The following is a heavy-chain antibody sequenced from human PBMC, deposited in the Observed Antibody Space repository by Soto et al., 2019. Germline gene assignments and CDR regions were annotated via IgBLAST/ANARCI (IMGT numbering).Heavy chain of an antibody. CDR2: ISHSGSST. D-gene: IGHD3-10*01. V-gene: IGHV3-23*01. CDR1: VVTFSNYA. Sequence: EVQFLESGGGLVQPGGSLRLSCAASVVTFSNYAMNWVRQAPGKGLEWVSGISHSGSSTYYADSVKGRFTISRDNSKNTLFLQMNSLTAEDTAVYYCAKGSWVHHGSEGGNWLDPWGQGTLVTVSS. CDR3: AKGSWVHHGSEGGNWLDP. J-gene: IGHJ5*02.